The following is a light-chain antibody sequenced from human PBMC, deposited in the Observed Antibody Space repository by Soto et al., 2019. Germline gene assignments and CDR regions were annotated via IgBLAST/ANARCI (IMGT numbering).Light chain of an antibody. CDR2: GAS. Sequence: EIVMTQSPVTLSVSPGERATLSCRASRSVSTNLAWYQQKPGQAPRLLIHGASTRATGIPARFSGSGSGTEFTLTISSLQSEDFAVYYCQQCNNWPWTFGQGTKVEIK. V-gene: IGKV3-15*01. CDR3: QQCNNWPWT. CDR1: RSVSTN. J-gene: IGKJ1*01.